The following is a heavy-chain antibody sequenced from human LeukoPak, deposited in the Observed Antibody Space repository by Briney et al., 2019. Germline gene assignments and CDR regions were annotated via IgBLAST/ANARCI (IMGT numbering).Heavy chain of an antibody. CDR1: GGSISSSSYY. Sequence: SETLSLTCTVSGGSISSSSYYWGWIRQPPGKGLEWIGSIYYSGSTYYNPSLKSRVTISVDTSKNQFSLKLSSVTAADTAVYYCARVRCSSTSCYPRHYYYGMDVWGQGTTVTVSS. J-gene: IGHJ6*02. CDR3: ARVRCSSTSCYPRHYYYGMDV. D-gene: IGHD2-2*01. CDR2: IYYSGST. V-gene: IGHV4-39*01.